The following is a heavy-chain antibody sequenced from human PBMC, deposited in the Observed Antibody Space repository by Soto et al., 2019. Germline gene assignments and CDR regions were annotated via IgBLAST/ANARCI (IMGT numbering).Heavy chain of an antibody. J-gene: IGHJ4*02. D-gene: IGHD6-6*01. CDR3: AREYSSSAVDY. CDR2: IWYDGSNK. V-gene: IGHV3-33*01. CDR1: GFTFSSYG. Sequence: QVHLVESGGGVVQPGRSLRLSCAASGFTFSSYGMHWVRQAPGKGLEWVAVIWYDGSNKYYADSVKGRFTISRDNSKNTLYLQMNSLRAEDTAVYYCAREYSSSAVDYWGQGTLVTVSS.